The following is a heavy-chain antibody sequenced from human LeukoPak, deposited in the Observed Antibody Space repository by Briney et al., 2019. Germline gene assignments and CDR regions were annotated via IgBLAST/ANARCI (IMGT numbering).Heavy chain of an antibody. J-gene: IGHJ4*02. CDR2: INWNGGST. CDR3: ARERYYSSGSYSNRIDY. V-gene: IGHV3-20*04. Sequence: GGSLRLSCAASGFTFDDYGMSWVRQAPGKGLEWVSGINWNGGSTGYADSVKGRFTISRDNAKNSLYLQMNSLRADDTAVYYCARERYYSSGSYSNRIDYWGQGTLVTVSS. D-gene: IGHD3-10*01. CDR1: GFTFDDYG.